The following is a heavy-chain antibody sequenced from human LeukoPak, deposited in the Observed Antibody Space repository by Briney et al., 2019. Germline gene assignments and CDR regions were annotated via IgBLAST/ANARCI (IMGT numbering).Heavy chain of an antibody. CDR3: AKDSSGYSRKNWFDP. CDR1: GFTFSSYA. V-gene: IGHV3-23*01. D-gene: IGHD6-13*01. Sequence: GGSLRLSCAASGFTFSSYAMSWVRQAPGKGLEWVPAISGSGGSTYYADSVKGRFTISRDNSKNTLYLQMNSLRAEDTAVYYCAKDSSGYSRKNWFDPWGQGTLVTVSS. J-gene: IGHJ5*02. CDR2: ISGSGGST.